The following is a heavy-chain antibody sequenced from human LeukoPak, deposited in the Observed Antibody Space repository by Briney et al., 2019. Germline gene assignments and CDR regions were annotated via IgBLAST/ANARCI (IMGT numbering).Heavy chain of an antibody. D-gene: IGHD2-2*01. V-gene: IGHV3-66*01. CDR3: AKGDCSSTSCQAGN. J-gene: IGHJ4*02. CDR2: IYSGGST. Sequence: GGSLRLSCAASGFTVSSNYMSWVRQAPGKGLEWVSVIYSGGSTYYADSVKGRFTISRDNSKNTLYLQMNSLRAEDTAVYYCAKGDCSSTSCQAGNWGQGTLVTVSS. CDR1: GFTVSSNY.